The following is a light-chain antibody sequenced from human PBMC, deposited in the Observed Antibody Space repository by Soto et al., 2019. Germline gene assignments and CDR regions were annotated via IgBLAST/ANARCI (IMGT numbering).Light chain of an antibody. J-gene: IGKJ1*01. Sequence: DIQMTQSPSTLSASVGDRVTITGRSSHNIERWMAWYQQKPGKAPSLLIFDASTLHSGVPSRFSGSGSGTDFTLTISSLQPDDFATYYCQQFAISTTFGQGTKVDI. CDR1: HNIERW. CDR3: QQFAISTT. V-gene: IGKV1-5*01. CDR2: DAS.